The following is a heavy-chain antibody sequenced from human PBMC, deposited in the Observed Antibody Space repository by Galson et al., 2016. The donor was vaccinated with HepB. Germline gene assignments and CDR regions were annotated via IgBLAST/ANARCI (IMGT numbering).Heavy chain of an antibody. D-gene: IGHD3-10*01. CDR2: IYYSGST. Sequence: SETLSLTCTVSGGSISSTTYYWGWIRQPPGKGLEWIGSIYYSGSTNYNPSLNSRVTISVDTSKNQFSLKLSSVTAAAPAVYYCARDLTGGYNWLDPWGQGALVTVSS. CDR3: ARDLTGGYNWLDP. V-gene: IGHV4-39*07. CDR1: GGSISSTTYY. J-gene: IGHJ5*02.